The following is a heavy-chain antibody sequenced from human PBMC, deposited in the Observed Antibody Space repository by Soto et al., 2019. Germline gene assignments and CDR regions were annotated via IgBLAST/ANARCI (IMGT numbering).Heavy chain of an antibody. CDR3: AHSSSFPGYFHL. CDR2: IYWDDDK. J-gene: IGHJ2*01. CDR1: GFSLSTSGVG. V-gene: IGHV2-5*02. Sequence: QITLKESGPPLVNPTQTLTLTCTFSGFSLSTSGVGVGWIRQPPGKAMEWLALIYWDDDKRYSPSLKSRLTIAKDTSKHHQVLTMTNMDHVDTATYYCAHSSSFPGYFHLWGRGTLV. D-gene: IGHD2-2*01.